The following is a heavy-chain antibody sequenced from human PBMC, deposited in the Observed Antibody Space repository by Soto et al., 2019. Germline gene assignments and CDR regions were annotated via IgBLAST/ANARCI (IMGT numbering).Heavy chain of an antibody. Sequence: EVQLVESGGGLVQPGGSLRLSCAASGFTFSSYWMTWVRQVPGKGLEWVAYINPDGSAKSYASSVKGRFTLSRDNAKNSLYLQMNSLRAEDTAVYDCAKPHTGNVALHIWGQGTMVTVSS. CDR1: GFTFSSYW. J-gene: IGHJ3*02. CDR2: INPDGSAK. D-gene: IGHD4-4*01. V-gene: IGHV3-7*01. CDR3: AKPHTGNVALHI.